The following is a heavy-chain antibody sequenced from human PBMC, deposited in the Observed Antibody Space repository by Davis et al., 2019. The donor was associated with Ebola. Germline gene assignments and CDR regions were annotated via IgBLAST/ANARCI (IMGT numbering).Heavy chain of an antibody. Sequence: GESLKISCAASGFTFSSYGMHWVRQAPGKGLEWVAVISYDGSNKYYADSVKGRFTISRDNSKNTLYLQMNSLRAEDTAVYYCAKARLTGTGRYYYYGMDVWGKGTTVTVSS. D-gene: IGHD1-20*01. CDR1: GFTFSSYG. J-gene: IGHJ6*04. CDR3: AKARLTGTGRYYYYGMDV. V-gene: IGHV3-30*18. CDR2: ISYDGSNK.